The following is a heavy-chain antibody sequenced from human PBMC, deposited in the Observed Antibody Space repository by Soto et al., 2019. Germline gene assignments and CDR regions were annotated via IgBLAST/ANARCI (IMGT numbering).Heavy chain of an antibody. V-gene: IGHV3-48*02. CDR1: GCTFNAHT. CDR2: ISRSSSTI. J-gene: IGHJ4*02. CDR3: ARDRFYDTSGYFDY. D-gene: IGHD3-22*01. Sequence: TGGSLRLSCAASGCTFNAHTMNWVRQAPGKGLEWVSYISRSSSTIYYADSVKGRFTISRDNAKNSLYLQMNSLRDEDTAVYYCARDRFYDTSGYFDYWGQGTLVTVSS.